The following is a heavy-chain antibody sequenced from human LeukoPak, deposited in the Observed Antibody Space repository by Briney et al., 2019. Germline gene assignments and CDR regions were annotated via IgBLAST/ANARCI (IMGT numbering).Heavy chain of an antibody. D-gene: IGHD6-13*01. Sequence: ASVKVSCKACGFPFISYYMHWVRQAPGQRLEWMGWISAYNGNTIYAQKLQGRVTMTTDTSTSTAYMELRSLRSDDTAVYYCARVGIAAASGYWGQGTLVTVSS. V-gene: IGHV1-18*04. CDR2: ISAYNGNT. CDR1: GFPFISYY. J-gene: IGHJ4*02. CDR3: ARVGIAAASGY.